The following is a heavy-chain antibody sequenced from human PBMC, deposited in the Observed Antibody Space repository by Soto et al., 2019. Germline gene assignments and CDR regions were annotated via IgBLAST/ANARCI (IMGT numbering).Heavy chain of an antibody. D-gene: IGHD2-2*01. CDR2: ISGSGGST. CDR1: GFTFSSYA. V-gene: IGHV3-23*01. Sequence: PGGSLRLSCASSGFTFSSYAMSWVRQAPGKGLEWVSAISGSGGSTYYADSVKGRFTISRDNSKNTLYLQMNSLRAEDTAVYYCAKNEGYCSSTSCYFYSYRAVWGKGTTVTVSS. J-gene: IGHJ6*03. CDR3: AKNEGYCSSTSCYFYSYRAV.